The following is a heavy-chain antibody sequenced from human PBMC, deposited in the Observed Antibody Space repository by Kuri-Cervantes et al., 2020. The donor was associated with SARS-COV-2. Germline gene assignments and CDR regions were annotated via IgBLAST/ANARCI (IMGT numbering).Heavy chain of an antibody. CDR3: AKDGAGAHDF. V-gene: IGHV3-23*01. CDR2: ISGSGGST. J-gene: IGHJ4*02. CDR1: GFTFSSYA. Sequence: GESLKSSCAASGFTFSSYAMSWVRQAPGKGLEWVSAISGSGGSTYYADSVKGRFTISRDNSKNTLYLQMNSLRAEDTAMYYCAKDGAGAHDFWGQGTLVTVSS. D-gene: IGHD4/OR15-4a*01.